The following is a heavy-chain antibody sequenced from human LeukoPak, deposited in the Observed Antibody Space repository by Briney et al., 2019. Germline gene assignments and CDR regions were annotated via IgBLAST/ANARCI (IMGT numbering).Heavy chain of an antibody. D-gene: IGHD6-13*01. J-gene: IGHJ5*02. CDR2: INHSGST. V-gene: IGHV4-34*01. CDR1: RGSSSAYY. CDR3: ASWISVAAAGTLGNWFYP. Sequence: LQTPSLTRAVYRGSSSAYYWSWIRQPPGKGVEWIGEINHSGSTNYNPSLTSRVTISVDTSKNPFSLKLSSVTAADTAVYYCASWISVAAAGTLGNWFYPWGQGTLVTVSS.